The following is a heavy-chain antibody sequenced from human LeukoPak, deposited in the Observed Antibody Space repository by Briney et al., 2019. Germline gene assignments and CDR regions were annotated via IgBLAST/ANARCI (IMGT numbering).Heavy chain of an antibody. D-gene: IGHD3-22*01. Sequence: GGSLRLSCAASGFTFSSYEMNWVRQAPGKGLEWVSYISSSGSTIYYADSGKGRFTISRDNAKNSLYLQMNSLRAEDTAVYYCASKDPYDSRAYLLDYWGQGTLVTVSS. V-gene: IGHV3-48*03. CDR1: GFTFSSYE. CDR3: ASKDPYDSRAYLLDY. J-gene: IGHJ4*02. CDR2: ISSSGSTI.